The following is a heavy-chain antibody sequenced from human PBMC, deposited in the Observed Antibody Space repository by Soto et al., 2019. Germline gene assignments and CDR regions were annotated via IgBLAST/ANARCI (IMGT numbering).Heavy chain of an antibody. CDR2: IHYSGST. Sequence: SETLSPTCSVSGGSIVNYYWSWIRQPPGKGLEWIGYIHYSGSTWYNPSLKSRVTISVDKSRNQFALKLSSVTAADTAVYFCAKNLYGYYVNPDIWGQGTMVTVS. D-gene: IGHD3-3*01. J-gene: IGHJ3*02. CDR3: AKNLYGYYVNPDI. CDR1: GGSIVNYY. V-gene: IGHV4-59*01.